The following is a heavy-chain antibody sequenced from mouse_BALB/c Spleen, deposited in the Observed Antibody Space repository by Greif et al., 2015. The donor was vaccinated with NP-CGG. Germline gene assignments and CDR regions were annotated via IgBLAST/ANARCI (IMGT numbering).Heavy chain of an antibody. CDR2: INPSNGRT. CDR1: GYTFTSYW. CDR3: AIYDGYYYYAMDY. D-gene: IGHD2-3*01. V-gene: IGHV1S81*02. J-gene: IGHJ4*01. Sequence: VQLQQFGAELGKPGASVKLSCKASGYTFTSYWMHWVKQRPGQGLEWIGEINPSNGRTNYNEKFKSKATLTVDKSSSTAYMQLSSLTSEDSAVYYCAIYDGYYYYAMDYWGQGTSVTVSS.